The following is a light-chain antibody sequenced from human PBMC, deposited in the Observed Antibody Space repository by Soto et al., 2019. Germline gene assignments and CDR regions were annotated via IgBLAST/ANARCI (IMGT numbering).Light chain of an antibody. CDR3: SSFTSSTTYV. CDR1: RSDVGNYNY. Sequence: SALAQSASVSGSPGQSITISCTGTRSDVGNYNYLSWYQQHPGEVPKLIIFNVNNRPSGVSNRFSGSKSGNTASLTISGLQAEDEADYYCSSFTSSTTYVFGTGTKVTVL. V-gene: IGLV2-14*01. CDR2: NVN. J-gene: IGLJ1*01.